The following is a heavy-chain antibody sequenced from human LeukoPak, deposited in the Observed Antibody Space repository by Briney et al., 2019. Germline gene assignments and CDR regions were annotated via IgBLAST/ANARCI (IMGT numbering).Heavy chain of an antibody. Sequence: PSETLSLTCTVSGGSISSSSYYWGWIRQPPGKGLEWIGSIYYSGSTYYNPSLKSRVTISVDTSKNQFSLKLSSVTAADTAVYYCARDNLYSSGWYGEGVEDYWGQGTLVTVSS. CDR2: IYYSGST. D-gene: IGHD6-19*01. V-gene: IGHV4-39*07. J-gene: IGHJ4*02. CDR3: ARDNLYSSGWYGEGVEDY. CDR1: GGSISSSSYY.